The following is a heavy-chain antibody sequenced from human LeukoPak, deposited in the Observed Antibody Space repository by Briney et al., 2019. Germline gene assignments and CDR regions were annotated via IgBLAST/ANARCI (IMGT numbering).Heavy chain of an antibody. CDR1: GGSISSYY. Sequence: SETLSLTCTVSGGSISSYYWSWIRQPPGKGLEWIGNIYDSGSTNYNPSLKSRLTISVDTSKNQFSLKLSSVTAADTAVYYCARQSISGSSLSYFDYWGQGTLVNVSS. CDR2: IYDSGST. V-gene: IGHV4-59*01. D-gene: IGHD3-22*01. J-gene: IGHJ4*02. CDR3: ARQSISGSSLSYFDY.